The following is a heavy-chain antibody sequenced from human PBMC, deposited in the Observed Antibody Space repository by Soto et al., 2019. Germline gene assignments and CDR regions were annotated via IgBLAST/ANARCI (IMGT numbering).Heavy chain of an antibody. Sequence: GGSLRLSCAASGFTFDDYAMHWVRQAPGKGLEWVSGISWNSGSIGYADSVKGRFTISRDNAKNSLYLQMNSLRAEDTALYYCAKDNCSGGSCYCMDVWGKGTTVTVSS. J-gene: IGHJ6*03. D-gene: IGHD2-15*01. CDR1: GFTFDDYA. CDR3: AKDNCSGGSCYCMDV. CDR2: ISWNSGSI. V-gene: IGHV3-9*01.